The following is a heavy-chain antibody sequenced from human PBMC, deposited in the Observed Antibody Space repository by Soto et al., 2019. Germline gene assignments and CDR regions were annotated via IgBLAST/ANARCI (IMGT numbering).Heavy chain of an antibody. J-gene: IGHJ4*02. CDR1: GFTFSTYS. CDR3: LIAVAGSFAPDY. D-gene: IGHD6-19*01. Sequence: RRLSCAASGFTFSTYSMNWVRQAPGKGLEWVSYISSSSTYIYYADSVKGRFTISRDNAKNSLYLQMNSLRAEDTAVYYCLIAVAGSFAPDYWGQGTLVTVSS. CDR2: ISSSSTYI. V-gene: IGHV3-21*01.